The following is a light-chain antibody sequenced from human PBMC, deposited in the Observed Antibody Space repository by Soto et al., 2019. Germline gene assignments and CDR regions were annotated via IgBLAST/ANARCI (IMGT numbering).Light chain of an antibody. CDR1: RSISSSY. Sequence: DIVMTQSPGTLSLSPGERATLSCWASRSISSSYLAWYQQKPGQAPRLLIYGASNRATGIPDRFSGSGSGTDFTLTISGLEPEDFAVYYCQQYGSSLMYTFGQGTKLEIK. CDR2: GAS. CDR3: QQYGSSLMYT. V-gene: IGKV3-20*01. J-gene: IGKJ2*01.